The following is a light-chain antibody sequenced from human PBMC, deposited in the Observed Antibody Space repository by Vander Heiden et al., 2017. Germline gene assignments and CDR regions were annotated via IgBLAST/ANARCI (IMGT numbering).Light chain of an antibody. CDR1: SSNVGTGYD. J-gene: IGLJ2*01. CDR2: SNT. Sequence: QSVLTQPTSVSGAPGQRVTISCTGRSSNVGTGYDVHWYQQLPGTAPKLLIHSNTIRPSGVPDRFSGSKSGTSASLAITGLQAEDEADYYCQSYDSSLSGVVFGGGTKLTVL. V-gene: IGLV1-40*01. CDR3: QSYDSSLSGVV.